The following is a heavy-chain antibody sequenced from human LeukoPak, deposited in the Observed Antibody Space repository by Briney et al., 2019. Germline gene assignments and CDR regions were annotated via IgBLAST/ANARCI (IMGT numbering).Heavy chain of an antibody. Sequence: SETLSLTCAVYGGSFSGYYWSWIRQPPGKGLEWIGEINHSGSTNYNPSLKSRVTISVDTSKNQFSLKLSSVTAADTAVYYCARKDGSSTHVDYWGQGTLVTVSS. CDR1: GGSFSGYY. D-gene: IGHD6-6*01. V-gene: IGHV4-34*01. CDR3: ARKDGSSTHVDY. J-gene: IGHJ4*02. CDR2: INHSGST.